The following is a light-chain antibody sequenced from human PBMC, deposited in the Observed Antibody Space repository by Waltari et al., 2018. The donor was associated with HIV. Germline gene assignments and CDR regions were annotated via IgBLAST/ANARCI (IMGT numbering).Light chain of an antibody. V-gene: IGLV1-40*01. J-gene: IGLJ1*01. CDR2: ANS. CDR3: QSFDSSLNAYV. Sequence: QSVLTQAPSVSGAPGQRVTISCTGSSSNIGANFDVHWYQLLPGPSPKHLIFANSNRPSGVPDRFSGSKSGTSASLAITGLHPEDEAEYYCQSFDSSLNAYVFGTGTTVIVL. CDR1: SSNIGANFD.